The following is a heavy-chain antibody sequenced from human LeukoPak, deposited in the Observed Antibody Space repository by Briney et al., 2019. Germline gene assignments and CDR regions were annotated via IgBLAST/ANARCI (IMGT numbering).Heavy chain of an antibody. V-gene: IGHV3-48*01. Sequence: SGGSLRLSCAASGFTFSSYSMNWVRQAPGKGLEWVSYISSSSSTIYYADSVKGRFTISRDNAKNSLYLQMNSLRAEDTAVYYCARVPIATSRGWPPDYWGQGTLVTVSS. J-gene: IGHJ4*02. CDR1: GFTFSSYS. CDR3: ARVPIATSRGWPPDY. CDR2: ISSSSSTI. D-gene: IGHD6-19*01.